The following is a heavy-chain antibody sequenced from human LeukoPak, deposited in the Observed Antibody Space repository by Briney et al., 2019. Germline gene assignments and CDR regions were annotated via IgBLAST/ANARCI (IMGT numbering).Heavy chain of an antibody. CDR3: ARDSLVGAGLGRYFDY. V-gene: IGHV3-66*02. CDR2: VYADGST. CDR1: GFTVSTYY. D-gene: IGHD1-26*01. J-gene: IGHJ4*02. Sequence: PGGSLRLSCAASGFTVSTYYMSWVRQAPGKGLEWVSVVYADGSTYYADSVKGRFSISRDNSKNTLFLQMSSLRAEDTAVYYCARDSLVGAGLGRYFDYWGQGSLVTVSS.